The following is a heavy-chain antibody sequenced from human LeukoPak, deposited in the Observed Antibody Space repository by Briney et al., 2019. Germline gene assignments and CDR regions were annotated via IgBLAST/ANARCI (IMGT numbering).Heavy chain of an antibody. CDR1: GGTFSSYA. D-gene: IGHD2-2*02. CDR2: IIPILGIA. Sequence: GSSVKVSCKASGGTFSSYAISWVRQAPGQGLEWMGRIIPILGIANYAQKFQGRVTITADKSTSTAYMELSSLRSEDMAVYYCARAKLGYCSSTSCYTYYYYYGMDVWGQGTTVTVSS. V-gene: IGHV1-69*04. J-gene: IGHJ6*02. CDR3: ARAKLGYCSSTSCYTYYYYYGMDV.